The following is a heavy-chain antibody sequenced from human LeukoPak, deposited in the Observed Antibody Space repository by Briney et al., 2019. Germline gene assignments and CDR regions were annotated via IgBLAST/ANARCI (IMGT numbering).Heavy chain of an antibody. CDR1: GGSISNFY. Sequence: PSETLSLTCTVSGGSISNFYWSWIRQPAGEGLEWIGHIYFTGSTNYNPSLKSRVTMSVDTSRNQFPLRLNSMTAAGTAVYFCARETALRLDYWGQGTLVTVSS. CDR2: IYFTGST. V-gene: IGHV4-4*07. CDR3: ARETALRLDY. J-gene: IGHJ4*02. D-gene: IGHD5-18*01.